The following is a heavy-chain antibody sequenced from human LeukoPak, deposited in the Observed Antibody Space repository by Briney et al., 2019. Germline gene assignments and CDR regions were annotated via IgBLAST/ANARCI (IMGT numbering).Heavy chain of an antibody. CDR3: AKSTLMATIPLFDY. CDR1: GFDFSGFS. V-gene: IGHV3-7*03. J-gene: IGHJ4*02. CDR2: MYEYGSDI. Sequence: GGSLRLSCVVSGFDFSGFSMSWVRQAPGKGLEWVAIMYEYGSDIFYVESVKGRFIISRDNAKNSLYLQMNSLRAEDTALYYCAKSTLMATIPLFDYWGQGTLVTVSS. D-gene: IGHD5-12*01.